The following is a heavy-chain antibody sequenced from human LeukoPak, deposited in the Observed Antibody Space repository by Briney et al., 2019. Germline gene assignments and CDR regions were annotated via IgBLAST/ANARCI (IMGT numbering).Heavy chain of an antibody. CDR2: ISSSSSYI. CDR3: ARGSLLTTVTRGYYMDV. Sequence: PGGSLRLSCAASGFTFSSYSMNWVRQAPGKGLEWVSSISSSSSYIYYVDSVKGRFTISRDNAKNSLYLQMNSLRAEDTAVYYCARGSLLTTVTRGYYMDVWGKGTTVTVSS. V-gene: IGHV3-21*01. D-gene: IGHD4-17*01. J-gene: IGHJ6*03. CDR1: GFTFSSYS.